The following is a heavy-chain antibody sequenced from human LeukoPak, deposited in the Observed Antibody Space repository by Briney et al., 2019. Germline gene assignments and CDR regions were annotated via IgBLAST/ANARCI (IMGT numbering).Heavy chain of an antibody. CDR3: ASSCYYDSSGYLPPFDY. J-gene: IGHJ4*02. V-gene: IGHV5-51*01. CDR2: IYPGDSDT. Sequence: GESLKISCKGSGYSFTSYWIGWVRQMPGKGLEWMGIIYPGDSDTRYSPSFQGQVTISADKSISTAYLQWSSLKASDTAMYYRASSCYYDSSGYLPPFDYWGQGTLVTVSS. D-gene: IGHD3-22*01. CDR1: GYSFTSYW.